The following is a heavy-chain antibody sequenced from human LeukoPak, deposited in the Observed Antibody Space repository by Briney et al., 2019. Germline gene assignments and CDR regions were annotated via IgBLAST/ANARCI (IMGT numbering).Heavy chain of an antibody. Sequence: PGGSLRLSCAASGFTFSSYAMSWVRQAPGKGLEWVSAISGSGGSTYYADSVKGRFTISRDNSKNTLYLQMNSLRAEDTAVYYCAKRTLASSSTSCYDYWGQGTLVTVSS. J-gene: IGHJ4*02. CDR2: ISGSGGST. CDR1: GFTFSSYA. D-gene: IGHD2-2*01. CDR3: AKRTLASSSTSCYDY. V-gene: IGHV3-23*01.